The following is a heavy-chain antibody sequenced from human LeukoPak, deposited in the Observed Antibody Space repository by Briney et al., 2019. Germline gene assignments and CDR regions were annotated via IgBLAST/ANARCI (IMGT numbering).Heavy chain of an antibody. V-gene: IGHV4-39*01. CDR1: GGSISSSSYY. Sequence: PSETLSLTCTVSGGSISSSSYYWGWIRQPPGKGLEWIGSIYYSGSTYYNPSLKSRVTISVDTSKNQFSLKLSSVTAADTAVYYCATSWGLIAAAGLFGEAFDIWGQGTMVTVSS. CDR2: IYYSGST. CDR3: ATSWGLIAAAGLFGEAFDI. D-gene: IGHD6-13*01. J-gene: IGHJ3*02.